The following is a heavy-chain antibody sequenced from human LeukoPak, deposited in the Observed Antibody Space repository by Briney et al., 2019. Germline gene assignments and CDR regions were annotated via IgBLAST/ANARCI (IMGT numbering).Heavy chain of an antibody. J-gene: IGHJ4*02. CDR2: ITGSGGST. D-gene: IGHD6-13*01. CDR1: GFTFSSYA. Sequence: GGSLRLSCAASGFTFSSYAMSWVRQAPGKGLERVSGITGSGGSTYYADSVKGRFNISRDNSKNTLYLQMNSLRAEDTAVYYCAKAEYRSSWFRLPFDYWGQGTLVTVSS. V-gene: IGHV3-23*01. CDR3: AKAEYRSSWFRLPFDY.